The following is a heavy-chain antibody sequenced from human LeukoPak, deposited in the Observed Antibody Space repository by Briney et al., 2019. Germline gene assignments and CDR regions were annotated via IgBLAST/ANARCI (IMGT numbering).Heavy chain of an antibody. Sequence: SETLSLTCTVSGGSISSYYWNWIRQPPGKGLEWIGYIYYSGSTNYNPSLKSRVTISVDTSKNQFSLNLSSVTPADTAVYYCARSVRGVIADFDFWGQGTLVTVSS. V-gene: IGHV4-59*01. J-gene: IGHJ4*02. CDR1: GGSISSYY. D-gene: IGHD3-10*01. CDR3: ARSVRGVIADFDF. CDR2: IYYSGST.